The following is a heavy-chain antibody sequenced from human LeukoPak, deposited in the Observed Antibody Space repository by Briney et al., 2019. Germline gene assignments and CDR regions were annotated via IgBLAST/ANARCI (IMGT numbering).Heavy chain of an antibody. Sequence: GASVKVSCKASGYSFISFDITWVRQATGQGLEWMGWMNPSSGNTGYAQKFQDRVTMTRNASIRTAYMELSSLTSEDTAVYYCARGQGPGYKSSWGLWGQGTLVTASS. CDR1: GYSFISFD. CDR3: ARGQGPGYKSSWGL. J-gene: IGHJ4*02. V-gene: IGHV1-8*01. D-gene: IGHD6-13*01. CDR2: MNPSSGNT.